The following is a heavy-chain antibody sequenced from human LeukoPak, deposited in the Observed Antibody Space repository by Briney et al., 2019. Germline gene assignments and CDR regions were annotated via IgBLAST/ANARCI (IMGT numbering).Heavy chain of an antibody. J-gene: IGHJ4*02. D-gene: IGHD6-6*01. Sequence: SETVSLTCTVSGGSISSSTYYWGWIRQPPGKGLEWIGSVYYSGSTYYNPSLKSRVTISVDTSKNQFSLKLSSVTAADTAVYYCARRRGYSSSTYYFDYWGQGALAAVSS. V-gene: IGHV4-39*01. CDR1: GGSISSSTYY. CDR2: VYYSGST. CDR3: ARRRGYSSSTYYFDY.